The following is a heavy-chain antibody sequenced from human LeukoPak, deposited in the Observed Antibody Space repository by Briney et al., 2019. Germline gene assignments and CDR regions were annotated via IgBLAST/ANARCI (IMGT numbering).Heavy chain of an antibody. CDR3: ARGASGIAFDI. CDR1: GFTFSSYW. D-gene: IGHD1-1*01. V-gene: IGHV3-7*01. Sequence: GGSLSLSCAASGFTFSSYWMSWVRQAPGKGLEWVANIKQDGSEKYYVDSVKGRFTISRDNAKNSLYLQMNSLRAEDTAVYYCARGASGIAFDIWGQGTMVTVSS. J-gene: IGHJ3*02. CDR2: IKQDGSEK.